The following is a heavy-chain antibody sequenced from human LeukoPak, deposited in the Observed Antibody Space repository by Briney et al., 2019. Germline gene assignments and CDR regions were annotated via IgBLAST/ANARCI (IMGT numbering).Heavy chain of an antibody. J-gene: IGHJ6*02. CDR2: ISSDGSNK. D-gene: IGHD3-10*01. V-gene: IGHV3-30*18. Sequence: GGSLRLSCATSGFILRSYGMHWVRQAPGKGLEWVAVISSDGSNKYYADSVKGRFTISRDNSKNTLYLQMNSLRAEDTAVYYCAKDLRRDGSGSYYDYGMDVWGQGTTVTVSS. CDR3: AKDLRRDGSGSYYDYGMDV. CDR1: GFILRSYG.